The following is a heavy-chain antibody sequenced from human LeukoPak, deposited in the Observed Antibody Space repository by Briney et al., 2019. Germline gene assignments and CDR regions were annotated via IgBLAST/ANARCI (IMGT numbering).Heavy chain of an antibody. J-gene: IGHJ4*02. D-gene: IGHD3-22*01. CDR3: ASETYYYDSSGYYIFDY. Sequence: PSETLSLTCTVSGGSISSSSYYWSWIRQPAGKGLEWIGHIYTSGSTNYNPSLKSRVTMSVDTSKNQFSLKLTSVTAADTAVYYCASETYYYDSSGYYIFDYWGQGTLVTVSS. CDR1: GGSISSSSYY. V-gene: IGHV4-61*09. CDR2: IYTSGST.